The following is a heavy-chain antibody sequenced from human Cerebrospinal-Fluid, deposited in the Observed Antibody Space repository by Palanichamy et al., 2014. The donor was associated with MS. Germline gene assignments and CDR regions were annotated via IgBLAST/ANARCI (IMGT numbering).Heavy chain of an antibody. CDR2: IFDNGNT. J-gene: IGHJ6*02. CDR3: ARVHRGWTGYFGVRREPCHYGLDV. D-gene: IGHD3/OR15-3a*01. V-gene: IGHV4-30-4*07. CDR1: GGSISGGGYS. Sequence: QVKLQQSGPGLVKPSQTLSLTCAVSGGSISGGGYSWSWIRQPPGKGLEWIGYIFDNGNTYYNLSLKSRVTISIDTSKNQFSLKLSSVTAADTAVYYCARVHRGWTGYFGVRREPCHYGLDVWGQGTTVTVSS.